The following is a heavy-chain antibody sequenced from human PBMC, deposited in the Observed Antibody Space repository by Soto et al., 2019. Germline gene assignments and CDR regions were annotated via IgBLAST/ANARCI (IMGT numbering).Heavy chain of an antibody. CDR3: TTRPTRVTTGWV. CDR1: GFTFSNAW. CDR2: IKSKTDGGTT. V-gene: IGHV3-15*07. D-gene: IGHD4-4*01. J-gene: IGHJ4*02. Sequence: EVQLVESGGGLVKPGGSLRLSCAASGFTFSNAWMNWVRQAPGKGLEWVGRIKSKTDGGTTDYAAPVKGRFTISRDDSKNTLYRQMNSLKTEDTAVYYCTTRPTRVTTGWVWGQGTLVTVSS.